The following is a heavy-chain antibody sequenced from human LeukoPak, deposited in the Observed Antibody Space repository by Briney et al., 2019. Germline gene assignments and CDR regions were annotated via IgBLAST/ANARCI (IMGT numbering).Heavy chain of an antibody. J-gene: IGHJ6*03. CDR1: GFTFDDYA. V-gene: IGHV3-43*02. CDR3: AKDGFLRGGYYINYYYYYMDV. CDR2: ISGDGGST. D-gene: IGHD3-3*01. Sequence: GGSLRLSCAASGFTFDDYAMHWVRQAPGKGLEWVSLISGDGGSTYYADSVKGRFTISRDNSKNSLYLQMNSLRTEDTALYYCAKDGFLRGGYYINYYYYYMDVWGKGTTVTVSS.